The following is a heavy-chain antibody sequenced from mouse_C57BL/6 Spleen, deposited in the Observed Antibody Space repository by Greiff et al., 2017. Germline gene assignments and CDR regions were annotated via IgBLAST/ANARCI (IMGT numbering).Heavy chain of an antibody. CDR1: GYTFTSYG. CDR2: INPSNGGT. J-gene: IGHJ2*01. D-gene: IGHD1-1*01. CDR3: ASWVLRSFDD. Sequence: QVQLKQPGTELVKPGASVKLSCKASGYTFTSYGMHWVKQTPGQGLEWIGNINPSNGGTNYNEKFKGKATLTVDKSSSTAYMQLSSLTSEDSAVYYCASWVLRSFDDWGEGTTLTVSS. V-gene: IGHV1-53*01.